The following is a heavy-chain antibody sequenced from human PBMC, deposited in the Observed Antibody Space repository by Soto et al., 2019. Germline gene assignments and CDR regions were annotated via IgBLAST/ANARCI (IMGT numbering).Heavy chain of an antibody. V-gene: IGHV4-39*01. D-gene: IGHD2-2*01. CDR1: GGSISSSSYY. CDR3: ATRIDIVVVPAAENWFDP. J-gene: IGHJ5*02. Sequence: PSETLSLTXTVSGGSISSSSYYWGWIRQPPGKGLEWIGSIYYSGSTYYNPSLKSRVTISVDTSKNQFSLKLSSVTAADTAVYYCATRIDIVVVPAAENWFDPWGQGTLVTVSS. CDR2: IYYSGST.